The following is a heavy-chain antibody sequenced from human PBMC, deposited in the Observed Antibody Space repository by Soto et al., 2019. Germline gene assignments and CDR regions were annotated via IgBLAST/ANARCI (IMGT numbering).Heavy chain of an antibody. Sequence: ASVNVSCKASGYSFTTYGMNWVPQAPGQGLEWMGWFNTYTGNPTYAQGFTGRFVFSMDTSASTAYLQISSLKTEDMAMYYCASYEVGLHIVVVTATYYYYYGMDVWGQGTTVTVSS. V-gene: IGHV7-4-1*02. D-gene: IGHD2-21*02. J-gene: IGHJ6*02. CDR2: FNTYTGNP. CDR1: GYSFTTYG. CDR3: ASYEVGLHIVVVTATYYYYYGMDV.